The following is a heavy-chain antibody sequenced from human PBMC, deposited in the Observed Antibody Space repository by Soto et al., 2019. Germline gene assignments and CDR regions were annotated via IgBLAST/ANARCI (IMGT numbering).Heavy chain of an antibody. CDR3: AIDSDYDFWSGYLLLGAFDI. D-gene: IGHD3-3*01. V-gene: IGHV5-10-1*01. J-gene: IGHJ3*02. CDR1: GYSFTSYW. CDR2: IDPSDSYT. Sequence: GESLKISCKGFGYSFTSYWISWVRQIPGKGLEWMGRIDPSDSYTNYSPSFQGHVTISDDKYISTAYLQWSSLKASDTAMYYCAIDSDYDFWSGYLLLGAFDIWGQGTMVTVSS.